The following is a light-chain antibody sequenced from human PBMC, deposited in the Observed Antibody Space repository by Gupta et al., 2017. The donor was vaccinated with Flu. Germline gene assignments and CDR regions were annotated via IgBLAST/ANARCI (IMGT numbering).Light chain of an antibody. CDR3: RQYLHNP. Sequence: DIVMTQSPLSLPVTPGEPASISCRSSQSLLHSNGYNYLDWYLQKPGQSPQLLIYLGSNRASDGSVRFSGSGTGADFTLKSRREEDEDVGGYDHRQYLHNPLGQGTHMDIK. CDR2: LGS. CDR1: QSLLHSNGYNY. V-gene: IGKV2-28*01. J-gene: IGKJ5*01.